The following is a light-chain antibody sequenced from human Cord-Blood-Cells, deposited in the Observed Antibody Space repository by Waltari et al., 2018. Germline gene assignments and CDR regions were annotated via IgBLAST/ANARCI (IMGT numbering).Light chain of an antibody. CDR1: SLRSYY. CDR3: NSRDSSGNHWV. V-gene: IGLV3-19*01. J-gene: IGLJ3*02. Sequence: LAHSPSVALGQTVRITCQGDSLRSYYASWYQQKPGHAPVLVIYGKNNRPSGIPDRFSGSSSGNTASLTITGAQAEDEADYYCNSRDSSGNHWVFGGGTKLTVL. CDR2: GKN.